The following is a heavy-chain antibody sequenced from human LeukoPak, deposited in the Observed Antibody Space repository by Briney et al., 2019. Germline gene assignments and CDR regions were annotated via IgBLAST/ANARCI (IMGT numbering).Heavy chain of an antibody. D-gene: IGHD6-19*01. Sequence: ASVKVSCRASGYTFTGFYIHWVRQAPGQGLEWMGWIYSDCGDTNYAQKFQGCVTMTRDTSISTAYMELSRLTSDDTAVYYCAREFRLEEDWFDPWGQGTLVTVSS. CDR2: IYSDCGDT. CDR1: GYTFTGFY. CDR3: AREFRLEEDWFDP. V-gene: IGHV1-2*04. J-gene: IGHJ5*02.